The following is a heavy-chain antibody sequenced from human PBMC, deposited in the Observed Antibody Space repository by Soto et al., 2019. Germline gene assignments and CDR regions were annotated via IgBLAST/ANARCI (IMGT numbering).Heavy chain of an antibody. CDR2: ISYDGSNK. J-gene: IGHJ4*02. Sequence: QVQLVESGGGVVQPGRSLRLSCAASGFTFSSYGMHWVRQAPGKGLEWVAVISYDGSNKYYADSVKGRFTISRDNSKNTLYLQMNSLRAEDTAVYYCAKMFSPSVGWGQGTLVTVSS. CDR3: AKMFSPSVG. D-gene: IGHD3-10*02. V-gene: IGHV3-30*18. CDR1: GFTFSSYG.